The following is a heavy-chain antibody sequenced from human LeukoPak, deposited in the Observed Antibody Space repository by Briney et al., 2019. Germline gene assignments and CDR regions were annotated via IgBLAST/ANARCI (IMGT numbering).Heavy chain of an antibody. Sequence: ASVKVSCKASGYTFTSYGISWVRQAPGQGLEWMGRIIPILGIANYAQKFQGRVTITADKSTSTAYMELSSLRSEDTAVYYCARVSGSRSDYWGQGTLVTVSS. CDR3: ARVSGSRSDY. CDR1: GYTFTSYG. CDR2: IIPILGIA. J-gene: IGHJ4*02. V-gene: IGHV1-69*04. D-gene: IGHD1-26*01.